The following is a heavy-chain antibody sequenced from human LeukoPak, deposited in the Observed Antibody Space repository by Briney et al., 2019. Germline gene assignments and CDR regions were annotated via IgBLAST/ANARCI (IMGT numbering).Heavy chain of an antibody. Sequence: GGSLRFSCAASGFTFSDSDMPWVRKVPGKGLEWASVIGTAGDTYYTGSVKGRFTISRENAKNSLYLQMNSLRAGDTAVYYCARVAKERVGGVYYFDYWGQGTLVTVSS. V-gene: IGHV3-13*01. CDR1: GFTFSDSD. CDR3: ARVAKERVGGVYYFDY. D-gene: IGHD1-1*01. CDR2: IGTAGDT. J-gene: IGHJ4*02.